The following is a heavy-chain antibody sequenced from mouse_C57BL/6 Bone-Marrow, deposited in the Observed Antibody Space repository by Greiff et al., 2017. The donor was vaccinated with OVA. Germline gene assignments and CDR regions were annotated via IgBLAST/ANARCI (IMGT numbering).Heavy chain of an antibody. CDR3: ARIYYGTSYYAMDY. Sequence: EVQGVESGPELVKPGASVKIPCKASGYTFTDYNMDWVKQSHGKSLEWIGDINPNNGGTIYNQKFKGKATLTVDKSSSTAYMELRSLTSEDTSVYYCARIYYGTSYYAMDYWGQGTSVTVSS. D-gene: IGHD2-1*01. CDR2: INPNNGGT. J-gene: IGHJ4*01. CDR1: GYTFTDYN. V-gene: IGHV1-18*01.